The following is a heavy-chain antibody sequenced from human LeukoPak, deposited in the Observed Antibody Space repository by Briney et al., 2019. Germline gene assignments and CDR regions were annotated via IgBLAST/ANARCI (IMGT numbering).Heavy chain of an antibody. Sequence: PGGSLRLSCAASGFTFSSFSYWMRWVRQAPGKGLEWVSHINSDGSETRYADSVKGRFTTSRDNAKNTLYLQMNSLRAEDTAVYYCAREENAFDMWGQGTIVTVSS. V-gene: IGHV3-74*01. CDR1: GFTFSSFSYW. CDR3: AREENAFDM. CDR2: INSDGSET. J-gene: IGHJ3*02.